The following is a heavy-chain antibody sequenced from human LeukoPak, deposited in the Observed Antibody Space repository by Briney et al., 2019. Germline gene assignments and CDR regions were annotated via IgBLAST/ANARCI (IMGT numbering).Heavy chain of an antibody. CDR1: GGSISSGSYY. V-gene: IGHV4-61*02. J-gene: IGHJ6*03. Sequence: SETLSLTCTVSGGSISSGSYYWSWIRQPAGKGLEWIGRIYTSGSTNYNPSLKSRVTISVDTSKNQFFLKLSSVTAADTAVYYCARARRSRSLRLLYYYYMDVWGKGTTVTVSS. CDR2: IYTSGST. D-gene: IGHD5-12*01. CDR3: ARARRSRSLRLLYYYYMDV.